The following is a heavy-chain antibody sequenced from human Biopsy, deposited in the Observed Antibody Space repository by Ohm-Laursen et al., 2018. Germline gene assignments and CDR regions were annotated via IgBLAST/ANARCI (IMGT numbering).Heavy chain of an antibody. CDR3: ARGSNDFGGLYFHR. D-gene: IGHD4-23*01. V-gene: IGHV4-59*11. J-gene: IGHJ4*02. CDR1: GGPFTGHY. Sequence: SVSLALIRTVCGGPFTGHYWSWARQPPGKGLEGIGHISYTGYTSYNASLKSRITISVDTSRNHFYLRLSSLTAADPAVYYCARGSNDFGGLYFHRWGQGTLLTVSS. CDR2: ISYTGYT.